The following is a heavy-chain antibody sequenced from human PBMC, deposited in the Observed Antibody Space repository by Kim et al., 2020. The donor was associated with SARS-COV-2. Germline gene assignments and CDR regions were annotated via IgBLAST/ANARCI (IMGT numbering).Heavy chain of an antibody. D-gene: IGHD3-10*01. CDR1: GYTFTSYG. CDR2: ISAYNGNT. Sequence: ASVKVSCKASGYTFTSYGISWVRQAPGQGLEWMGWISAYNGNTNYAQKIQGRVTMTTDTSTSTAYMELRSLRSDDTAVYYCARDRGTMVRGVIGGYWGQGTLVTVSS. J-gene: IGHJ4*02. V-gene: IGHV1-18*01. CDR3: ARDRGTMVRGVIGGY.